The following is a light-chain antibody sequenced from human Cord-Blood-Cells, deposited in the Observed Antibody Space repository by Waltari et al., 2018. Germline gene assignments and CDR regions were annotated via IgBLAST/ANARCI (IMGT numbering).Light chain of an antibody. J-gene: IGKJ1*01. CDR1: QSISSY. CDR2: AAS. V-gene: IGKV1-39*01. CDR3: QHSYSTPKT. Sequence: DIQMTQSPSSLSASVGDRVTITCRASQSISSYLNWHQQKPGKAPKLLIYAASSLQSEVPSRFSSSGSRTDFTLTISSLQPEDVATYYCQHSYSTPKTFGQGTKVEIK.